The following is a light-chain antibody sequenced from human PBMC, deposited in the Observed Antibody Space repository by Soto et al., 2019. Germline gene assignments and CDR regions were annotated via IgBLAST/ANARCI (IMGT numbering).Light chain of an antibody. Sequence: QSALTQPASVSGSPGQSITISCTGTSSDVGGYNYVSWYQQHPGKAPKLMIYEVSNRPSGVSNRFSGSKSGNTASLTISGLQAEDEADYYCCSYAGSFIWLFGGGTKLTVL. J-gene: IGLJ3*02. CDR1: SSDVGGYNY. CDR3: CSYAGSFIWL. V-gene: IGLV2-14*01. CDR2: EVS.